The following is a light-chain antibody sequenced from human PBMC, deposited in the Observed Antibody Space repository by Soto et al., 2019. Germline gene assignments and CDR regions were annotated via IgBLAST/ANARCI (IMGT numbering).Light chain of an antibody. CDR1: QSISSW. CDR3: QEYTTLWT. CDR2: KAS. V-gene: IGKV1-5*03. J-gene: IGKJ1*01. Sequence: STLSASLGDRVTITCRASQSISSWLAWYQQKPGKAPKLLIYKASTLQTGVPSRFSGSGSGLEFTLTISSLQPDDFATYYCQEYTTLWTFGQGTKVDIK.